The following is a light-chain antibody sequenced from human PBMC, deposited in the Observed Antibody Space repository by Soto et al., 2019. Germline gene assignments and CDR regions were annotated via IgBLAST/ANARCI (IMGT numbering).Light chain of an antibody. CDR2: DSS. Sequence: VLTQSPATLSLSPGERATLSCRASQSIHTSLAWYQQKPGQPPRLVVYDSSLRANGVPDRFGCRRSGTEFTLTINNLEPEDFAVYYCQQRNVWPPITFGQGTRLEMK. CDR1: QSIHTS. V-gene: IGKV3-11*01. CDR3: QQRNVWPPIT. J-gene: IGKJ5*01.